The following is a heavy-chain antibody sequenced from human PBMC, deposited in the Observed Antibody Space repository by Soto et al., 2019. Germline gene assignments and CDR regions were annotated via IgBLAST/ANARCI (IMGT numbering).Heavy chain of an antibody. CDR3: ARGPGYYFDY. Sequence: GGSLRLSCAASGFTFSSYAMHWVRQAPGKGLEYVSAISSNGGSTYYANSVKGRFTISRDNSNNTLYLQMGSLRAEDMAVYYCARGPGYYFDYAGQGSLVTVSS. V-gene: IGHV3-64*01. CDR1: GFTFSSYA. J-gene: IGHJ4*02. CDR2: ISSNGGST.